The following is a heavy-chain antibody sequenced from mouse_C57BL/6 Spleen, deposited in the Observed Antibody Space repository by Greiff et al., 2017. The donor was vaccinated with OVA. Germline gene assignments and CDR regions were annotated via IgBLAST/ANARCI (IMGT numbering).Heavy chain of an antibody. V-gene: IGHV1-55*01. Sequence: QVHVQQPGAELVKPGASVKMSCKASGYTFTSYWITWVKQRPGQGLEWIGDIYPGSGSTNYNEKFKSKATLTVDTSSSTAYMQLSSLTSEDSAVYDCARNCYDYDGEFADWGQGTLVTVSA. CDR1: GYTFTSYW. CDR3: ARNCYDYDGEFAD. D-gene: IGHD2-4*01. CDR2: IYPGSGST. J-gene: IGHJ3*01.